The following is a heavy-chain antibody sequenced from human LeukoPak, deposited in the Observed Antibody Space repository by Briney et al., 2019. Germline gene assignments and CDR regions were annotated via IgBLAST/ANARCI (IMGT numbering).Heavy chain of an antibody. V-gene: IGHV4-39*01. D-gene: IGHD5-24*01. CDR2: IYYSGST. CDR1: GCSFSSNSYY. CDR3: ARSHPDGYNLPFEY. Sequence: SETLSLTCTVSGCSFSSNSYYWGWHRQPQGMGREWIVSIYYSGSTYYNPSPKSRITISVDTSTNPFSLPQISMTTAATPAYSCARSHPDGYNLPFEYSGQGTPGTASS. J-gene: IGHJ4*02.